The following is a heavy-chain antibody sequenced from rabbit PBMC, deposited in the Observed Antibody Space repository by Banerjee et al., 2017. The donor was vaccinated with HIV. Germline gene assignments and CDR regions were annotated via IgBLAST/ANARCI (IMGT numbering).Heavy chain of an antibody. CDR2: IYAGSGGNS. J-gene: IGHJ4*01. CDR3: ARDPGGAGWNFDL. Sequence: QEQLEESGGDLVKPGASLTLTCTASGIDFSSDYWICWVRQAPGQGLEWIACIYAGSGGNSDYANWAKGRFTISKTSWTTVTLQMTSLTAADTATYFCARDPGGAGWNFDLWGPGTLVT. V-gene: IGHV1S45*01. CDR1: GIDFSSDYW. D-gene: IGHD3-1*01.